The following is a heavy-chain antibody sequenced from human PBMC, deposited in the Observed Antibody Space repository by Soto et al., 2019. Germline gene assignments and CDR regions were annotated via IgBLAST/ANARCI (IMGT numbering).Heavy chain of an antibody. CDR1: GFTFSSYS. CDR3: ARAGEQWLAQTPYYYYYMDV. D-gene: IGHD6-19*01. Sequence: EVQLVESGGGLVKPGGSLRLSCAASGFTFSSYSMNWVRQAPGKGLEWVSSISSSSSYIYYADSVKGRFTISRDNAKNSLYLQMNSLRAEDTAVYYCARAGEQWLAQTPYYYYYMDVWGKGTTFTVSS. CDR2: ISSSSSYI. V-gene: IGHV3-21*01. J-gene: IGHJ6*03.